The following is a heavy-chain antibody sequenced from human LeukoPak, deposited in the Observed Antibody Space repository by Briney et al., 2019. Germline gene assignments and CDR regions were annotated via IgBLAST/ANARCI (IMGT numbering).Heavy chain of an antibody. CDR2: ISYDGSNK. CDR1: GFTFSSYA. J-gene: IGHJ5*02. D-gene: IGHD1-7*01. CDR3: ARDFSSRYNWNYSGGGWSDP. Sequence: GGSLRLSCAASGFTFSSYAMHWVRQAPGKGLEWVAVISYDGSNKYYADSVKGRFTISRDNSKNTLYLQMNSLRAEDTAVYYCARDFSSRYNWNYSGGGWSDPWGQGTLVTVSS. V-gene: IGHV3-30-3*01.